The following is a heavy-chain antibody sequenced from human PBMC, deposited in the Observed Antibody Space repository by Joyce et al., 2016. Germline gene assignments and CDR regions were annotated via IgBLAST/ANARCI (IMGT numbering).Heavy chain of an antibody. Sequence: QVQLQESGPGLVKPSETLSLTCTVSGDSFGRYYWTWVRQPPGKGLEWIGYIYYSGSTNDNPSLTSRVTISLDTSKNQFSLNLTSVTAADTAVYYCARDSHYYYYGIDVWGHGTTVTVSS. V-gene: IGHV4-59*01. CDR3: ARDSHYYYYGIDV. J-gene: IGHJ6*02. CDR1: GDSFGRYY. CDR2: IYYSGST.